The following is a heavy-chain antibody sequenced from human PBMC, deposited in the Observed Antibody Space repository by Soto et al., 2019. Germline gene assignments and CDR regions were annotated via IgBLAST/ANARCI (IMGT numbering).Heavy chain of an antibody. V-gene: IGHV1-69*01. CDR2: IIPLFGTA. Sequence: QVQLVQSGAEVKQPGSSVKVSCKTSGGTFSTYAIYWVRQAPGQGLEWMGAIIPLFGTADYAQKFQGRVTITADESTSTAYMELSSLRSEDTAVYYCARPKGSYSSGYYYFDYWGQGTLVTVS. D-gene: IGHD6-19*01. J-gene: IGHJ4*02. CDR1: GGTFSTYA. CDR3: ARPKGSYSSGYYYFDY.